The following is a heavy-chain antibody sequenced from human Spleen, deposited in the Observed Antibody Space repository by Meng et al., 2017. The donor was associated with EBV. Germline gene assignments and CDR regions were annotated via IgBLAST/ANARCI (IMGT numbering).Heavy chain of an antibody. CDR3: ARDLSGRFDP. CDR2: LPSDGGNT. V-gene: IGHV3-30*03. Sequence: QVQLVEAGVVVVQPGRSLGLSLVASGFTFSGYGMFWVRQAPGKGPEWVAILPSDGGNTYYADSVKGRFTISRDNSKNTLYLQMNSLTGEDTAVYYCARDLSGRFDPWGQGTLVTVSS. D-gene: IGHD1-14*01. J-gene: IGHJ5*02. CDR1: GFTFSGYG.